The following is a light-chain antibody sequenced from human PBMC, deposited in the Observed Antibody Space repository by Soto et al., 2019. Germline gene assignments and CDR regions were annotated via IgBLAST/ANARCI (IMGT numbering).Light chain of an antibody. CDR1: SSNIGNNF. CDR2: DNN. V-gene: IGLV1-51*01. Sequence: QSVLTQPPSVSAAPGQKVTISCSGSSSNIGNNFVSWYQHLPGTAPKLLIYDNNKRPSGIPDRFSGTKSGTSATLGITGLQTGDEAHYYCATWDSSLIAGVFGGGTKVTFL. J-gene: IGLJ2*01. CDR3: ATWDSSLIAGV.